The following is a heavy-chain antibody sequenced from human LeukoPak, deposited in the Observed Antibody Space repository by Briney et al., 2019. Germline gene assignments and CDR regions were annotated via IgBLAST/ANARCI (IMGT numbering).Heavy chain of an antibody. D-gene: IGHD6-19*01. Sequence: SETLSLTCTVSGGSISSYYWSWIRQPAGKGLEWIGRIYTSGSTNYNPSLKSRVTVSVDTSKNQFSLKLSSVTAADTAVYYCASSGWLNYYYYMDVWGKGTTVIVSS. CDR2: IYTSGST. CDR3: ASSGWLNYYYYMDV. CDR1: GGSISSYY. J-gene: IGHJ6*03. V-gene: IGHV4-4*07.